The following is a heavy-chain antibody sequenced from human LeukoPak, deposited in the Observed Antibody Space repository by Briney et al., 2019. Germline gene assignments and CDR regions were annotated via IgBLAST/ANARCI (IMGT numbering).Heavy chain of an antibody. CDR3: ARGRDGYNFLNRGEYYYFDY. CDR2: INYSGNT. D-gene: IGHD5-24*01. J-gene: IGHJ4*02. Sequence: SETLSLTCTVSGYSIRQGFQWGWIRQPPGKGLEWMGSINYSGNTYNNPSLKSRVTISIDTSKNQISLQLTSVTAADTAVYYCARGRDGYNFLNRGEYYYFDYWGQGTLVTVSS. CDR1: GYSIRQGFQ. V-gene: IGHV4-38-2*02.